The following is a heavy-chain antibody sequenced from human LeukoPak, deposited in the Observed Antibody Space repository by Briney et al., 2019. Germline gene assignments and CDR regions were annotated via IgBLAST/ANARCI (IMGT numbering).Heavy chain of an antibody. J-gene: IGHJ4*02. CDR3: ASTKEYSSSSGDY. Sequence: SETLSLTCTVSGGSISSSSYYWGWIRQPPGKGLEWIGSIYYSGSTYYNPSLKSRVTISVDTSKNQFSLKLSSVTAADTAVYYCASTKEYSSSSGDYWGQGTLVTVSS. CDR2: IYYSGST. D-gene: IGHD6-6*01. CDR1: GGSISSSSYY. V-gene: IGHV4-39*01.